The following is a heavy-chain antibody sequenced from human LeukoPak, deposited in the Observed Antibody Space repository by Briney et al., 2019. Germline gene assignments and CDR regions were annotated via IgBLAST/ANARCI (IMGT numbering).Heavy chain of an antibody. V-gene: IGHV5-10-1*01. D-gene: IGHD2-2*01. CDR1: GYSFTSYW. CDR2: IDPSASYT. J-gene: IGHJ4*02. Sequence: GESLHIPCKGSGYSFTSYWISWVRQMPAPGREWMGGIDPSASYTNYRPSFQGHVTISADKSISTAYLQWSSLKALDTAMYYCARLSVPAASAWGEGTLVSVSA. CDR3: ARLSVPAASA.